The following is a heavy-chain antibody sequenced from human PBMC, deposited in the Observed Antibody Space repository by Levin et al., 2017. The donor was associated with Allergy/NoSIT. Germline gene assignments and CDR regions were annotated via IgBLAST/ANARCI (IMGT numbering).Heavy chain of an antibody. D-gene: IGHD5-18*01. CDR3: AESRYTYGDFDY. J-gene: IGHJ4*02. Sequence: SCTVSGGSVSSDNYYWTWIRQPPGRGLEWVGYIYSSGSTSYNPSLKSRVTISLDTSKNQFSLRLSSVTAADTAVYYCAESRYTYGDFDYWGQGTLVTVSS. V-gene: IGHV4-61*01. CDR1: GGSVSSDNYY. CDR2: IYSSGST.